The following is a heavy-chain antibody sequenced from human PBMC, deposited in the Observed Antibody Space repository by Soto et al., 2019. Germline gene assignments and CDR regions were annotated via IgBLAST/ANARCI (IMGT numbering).Heavy chain of an antibody. CDR1: GGSISSSSYY. CDR3: ARQGCSSTSCYWGWFDP. J-gene: IGHJ5*02. V-gene: IGHV4-39*01. Sequence: QLQLQESGPGLVKPSETLSLTCTVSGGSISSSSYYWGWIRQPPGKGLEWIGSIYYSGSTYYNPSLKSRVTRSVDTSKNQFSLNLSSVTAADTAVYYCARQGCSSTSCYWGWFDPWGQGTLVTVSS. CDR2: IYYSGST. D-gene: IGHD2-2*01.